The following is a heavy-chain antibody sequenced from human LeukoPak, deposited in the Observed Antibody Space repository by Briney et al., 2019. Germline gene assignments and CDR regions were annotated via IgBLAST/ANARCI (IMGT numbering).Heavy chain of an antibody. J-gene: IGHJ4*02. CDR1: GFTFSSYW. Sequence: GGPLRLSCAASGFTFSSYWMSWVRQARGKGREWVANIKQDGSEKYYVDSVKGRFTISRDNAKNSLYLQMNSLRAEDTAVYYCARDSGSDQSLDYWGQGTLVTVSS. D-gene: IGHD3-10*01. CDR2: IKQDGSEK. V-gene: IGHV3-7*01. CDR3: ARDSGSDQSLDY.